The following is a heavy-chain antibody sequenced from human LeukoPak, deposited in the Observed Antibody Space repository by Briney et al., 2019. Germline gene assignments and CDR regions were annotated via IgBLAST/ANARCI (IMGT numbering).Heavy chain of an antibody. J-gene: IGHJ5*02. CDR3: AKDYSKTSYYGSGTYYRPNWFDP. Sequence: SETLSLTCTVSGGSISSYYWSWIRQPPGKGLEWIGYTYYSGSTNYNPSLKSRVTISVDTSKNQFSLKLSSVTAADTAVYYCAKDYSKTSYYGSGTYYRPNWFDPWGQGTLVTVSS. V-gene: IGHV4-59*01. CDR2: TYYSGST. CDR1: GGSISSYY. D-gene: IGHD3-10*01.